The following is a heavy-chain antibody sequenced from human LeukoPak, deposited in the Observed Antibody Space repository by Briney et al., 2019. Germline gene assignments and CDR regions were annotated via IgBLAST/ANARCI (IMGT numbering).Heavy chain of an antibody. J-gene: IGHJ4*02. CDR1: GFTCSAYA. V-gene: IGHV3-23*01. D-gene: IGHD2/OR15-2a*01. Sequence: GGSLRLSCAASGFTCSAYAMSWVRQAPGKGLEWVSIITSGGDTYYADSVKGRFTISRDTSKNTLYLQMNSLRAEDTAVYYCAKDLVMPTFGYFDYWGQGTLVTVSS. CDR2: ITSGGDT. CDR3: AKDLVMPTFGYFDY.